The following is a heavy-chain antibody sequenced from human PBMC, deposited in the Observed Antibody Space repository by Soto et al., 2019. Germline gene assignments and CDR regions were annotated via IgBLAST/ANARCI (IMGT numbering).Heavy chain of an antibody. J-gene: IGHJ4*02. Sequence: QITLKESGPTLVKPTQTLMLTCTFSGFSLSTSGVGVGWIRQPPGKALEWLALIYWDDDKRYSPSLKSRLTITKDTSKNQVVLTMTNMDPVDTATYYCAHRREDTAMVTFDYWGQGTLVTVSS. CDR1: GFSLSTSGVG. V-gene: IGHV2-5*02. CDR3: AHRREDTAMVTFDY. CDR2: IYWDDDK. D-gene: IGHD5-18*01.